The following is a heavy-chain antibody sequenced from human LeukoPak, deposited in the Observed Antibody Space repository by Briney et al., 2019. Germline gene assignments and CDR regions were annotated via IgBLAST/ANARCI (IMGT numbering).Heavy chain of an antibody. V-gene: IGHV3-30*02. CDR2: IRYYGASQ. Sequence: GGSLRLSRVPSGFTFCSFGTHCVPDAPGKRLERVAFIRYYGASQYYADSVKGRFTISRDNSRNIMYLEMNSLRAEDTAVYYCAKISSHWGQGTLVTVSS. CDR3: AKISSH. J-gene: IGHJ4*02. D-gene: IGHD3-3*02. CDR1: GFTFCSFG.